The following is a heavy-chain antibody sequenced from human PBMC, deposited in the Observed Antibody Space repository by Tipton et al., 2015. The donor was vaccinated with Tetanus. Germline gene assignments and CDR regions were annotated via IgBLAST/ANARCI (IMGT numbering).Heavy chain of an antibody. Sequence: QLVQSGPEVKQPGTSLKVSCKASEYTFTNYYIHCVRQAPGQGLEWMGEINPNSGDAKNAQKFQGRITVTRDTSINTAYMDLTRLSSDDTAVYFCAREMIGCSATTCYFDFWGQGTLVPVSS. CDR1: EYTFTNYY. V-gene: IGHV1-2*02. D-gene: IGHD2-2*01. CDR2: INPNSGDA. J-gene: IGHJ4*02. CDR3: AREMIGCSATTCYFDF.